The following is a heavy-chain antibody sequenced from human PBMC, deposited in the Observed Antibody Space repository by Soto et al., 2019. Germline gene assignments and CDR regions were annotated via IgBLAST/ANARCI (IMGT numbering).Heavy chain of an antibody. D-gene: IGHD5-18*01. CDR3: ARESRIQLWSYYYYYMDV. CDR1: GYTFTSYG. V-gene: IGHV1-18*01. CDR2: ISAYNGNT. J-gene: IGHJ6*03. Sequence: ASVKVSCKASGYTFTSYGISWVRQAPGQGLEWMGWISAYNGNTNYAQKLQGRVTMTTDTSTSTAYMELRSLRSDDTAVYYCARESRIQLWSYYYYYMDVWGKGTTVTVSS.